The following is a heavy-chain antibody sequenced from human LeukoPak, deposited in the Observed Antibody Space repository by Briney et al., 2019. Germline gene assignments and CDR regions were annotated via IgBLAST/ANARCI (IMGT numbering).Heavy chain of an antibody. J-gene: IGHJ6*02. CDR2: IYYSGTT. Sequence: NSSETLSLTCTVSGVSISNGGYYWGWIRQPPGKGLEWIGSIYYSGTTYYNPSLKSRVTMSVDTSKNQFSLRLSSVTAADTAVYYCARPGGCSSTSCVPFYSYYGMDVWGQGTTVTVSS. CDR3: ARPGGCSSTSCVPFYSYYGMDV. CDR1: GVSISNGGYY. V-gene: IGHV4-39*01. D-gene: IGHD2-2*01.